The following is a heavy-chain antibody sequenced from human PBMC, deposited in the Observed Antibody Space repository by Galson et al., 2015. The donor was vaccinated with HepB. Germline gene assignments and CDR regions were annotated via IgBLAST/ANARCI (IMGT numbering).Heavy chain of an antibody. CDR3: AKDINKFSYIVVVTLGDY. J-gene: IGHJ4*02. CDR1: GFTFSSYA. Sequence: SLRLSCAASGFTFSSYAMSWVRQAPGKGLEWVSAISGSGGSTYYADSGKGRFTISRDNSKNTLYLQMNSLRAEDTAVYYCAKDINKFSYIVVVTLGDYWGQGTLVTVSS. D-gene: IGHD2-21*02. CDR2: ISGSGGST. V-gene: IGHV3-23*01.